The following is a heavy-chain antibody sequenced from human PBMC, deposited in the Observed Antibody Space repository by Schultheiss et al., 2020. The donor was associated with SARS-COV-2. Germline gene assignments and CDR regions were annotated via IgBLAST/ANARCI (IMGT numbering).Heavy chain of an antibody. CDR3: ARAWPFLAAREGHWFDP. CDR1: GGSIRSYY. Sequence: SETLSLTCTVSGGSIRSYYWSWIRQPPGKGLELIGYISYNGRANHNPSLESRVTMSVDKSRNQFSLRLSSVTAADTAVYYCARAWPFLAAREGHWFDPWGQGTLVTVSS. V-gene: IGHV4-59*01. CDR2: ISYNGRA. D-gene: IGHD6-6*01. J-gene: IGHJ5*02.